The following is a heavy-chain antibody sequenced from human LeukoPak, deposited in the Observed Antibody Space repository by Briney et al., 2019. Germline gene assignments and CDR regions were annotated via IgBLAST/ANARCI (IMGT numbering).Heavy chain of an antibody. CDR3: AREGYGSFGYYLDS. J-gene: IGHJ4*02. D-gene: IGHD3-22*01. V-gene: IGHV4-4*09. CDR2: RFPSGSI. CDR1: GDSISSYY. Sequence: PSETLSLTCTVSGDSISSYYWSWFRQPPGKGLEWIGGRFPSGSIEYSPESRVTISVDTSKNQVSLKLSSVTAADTAVYYCAREGYGSFGYYLDSWGQGTLVTVSS.